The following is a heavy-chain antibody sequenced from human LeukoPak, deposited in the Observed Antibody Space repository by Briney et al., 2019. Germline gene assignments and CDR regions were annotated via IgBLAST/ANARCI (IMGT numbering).Heavy chain of an antibody. V-gene: IGHV3-30*02. D-gene: IGHD3-22*01. Sequence: AGGSLRLSCAASGFTFSSYGKHWVRQAPGKGLEWVAFIRYDGSNKYYADSVKGRFTISRDNSKNTLYLQMNSLRAEDTAVYYCATDYYDSSGYYSGDSGFDYWGQGTLVTVSS. CDR1: GFTFSSYG. CDR2: IRYDGSNK. CDR3: ATDYYDSSGYYSGDSGFDY. J-gene: IGHJ4*02.